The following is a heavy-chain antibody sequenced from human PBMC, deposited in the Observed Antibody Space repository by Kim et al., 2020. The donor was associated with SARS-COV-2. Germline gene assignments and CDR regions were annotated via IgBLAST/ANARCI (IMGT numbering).Heavy chain of an antibody. D-gene: IGHD3-16*02. CDR1: GFTFSSYW. J-gene: IGHJ4*02. V-gene: IGHV3-74*01. CDR3: ARGHLGELSSNDY. CDR2: INSDGSRI. Sequence: EGSLRLSCAASGFTFSSYWMHWVRQAPGKGLVWVSRINSDGSRISYADSVKGRFTISRDNAKNTLYLQMNSLRAEDTAVYYCARGHLGELSSNDYWGQGTLVTVSS.